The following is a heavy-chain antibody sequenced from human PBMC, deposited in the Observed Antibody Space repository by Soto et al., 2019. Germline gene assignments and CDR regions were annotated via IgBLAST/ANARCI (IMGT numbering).Heavy chain of an antibody. V-gene: IGHV3-13*04. J-gene: IGHJ3*02. CDR3: ARRYWVWDVFDI. CDR2: IGTAGDT. Sequence: EVQLVESGGGLVQPGGSLRLSCAASGFTFSSYDMHWVRQATGKGLEWVSAIGTAGDTYYPGSVKGRFTISRENAKNSLYLQLNSLRAGDTAVYYCARRYWVWDVFDIWGQGTMVTVSS. D-gene: IGHD2-8*02. CDR1: GFTFSSYD.